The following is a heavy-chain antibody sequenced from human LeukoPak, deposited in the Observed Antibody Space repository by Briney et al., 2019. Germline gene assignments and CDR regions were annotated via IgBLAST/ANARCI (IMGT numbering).Heavy chain of an antibody. CDR2: ISRSSSII. CDR3: ARDVVPAAHGDAFGI. D-gene: IGHD2-2*01. J-gene: IGHJ3*02. Sequence: GGSLRLSCAASGFTFSSYDVNWVRQAPGKGLEWVSYISRSSSIIYYADSVKGRFTISRDNAKNSLYLQMNSLRAEDTAVYYCARDVVPAAHGDAFGIWGQGTMVTVSS. V-gene: IGHV3-21*05. CDR1: GFTFSSYD.